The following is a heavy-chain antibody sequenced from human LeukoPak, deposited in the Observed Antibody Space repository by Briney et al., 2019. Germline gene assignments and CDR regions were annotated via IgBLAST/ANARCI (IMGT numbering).Heavy chain of an antibody. CDR2: INQRGST. CDR3: ARGSIYYGDSSVYFDY. D-gene: IGHD3-22*01. V-gene: IGHV4-34*01. CDR1: SGSFSGYF. Sequence: NASETLSLTCAVYSGSFSGYFWTYVGQRPGMGLEWIGEINQRGSTNYNPSLKSRVTMSVDTSKNQFSLRLSSVTAADTAVYYCARGSIYYGDSSVYFDYWAQGTLVTVSS. J-gene: IGHJ4*02.